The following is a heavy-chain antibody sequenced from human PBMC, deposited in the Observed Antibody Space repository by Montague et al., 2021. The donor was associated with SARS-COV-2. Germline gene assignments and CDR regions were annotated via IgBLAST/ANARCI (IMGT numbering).Heavy chain of an antibody. J-gene: IGHJ4*02. CDR3: ARIPAPHYDILTGYYLIPYFDY. Sequence: SLRLSCAASGFTFSDYYMSWIRQAPGKGLEWVSYSSSSGSTIYYADSVKGRFTISRDNAKNSLYLQMNSLRAEDTAVYYCARIPAPHYDILTGYYLIPYFDYWGQGTLVTVSS. CDR2: SSSSGSTI. V-gene: IGHV3-11*01. CDR1: GFTFSDYY. D-gene: IGHD3-9*01.